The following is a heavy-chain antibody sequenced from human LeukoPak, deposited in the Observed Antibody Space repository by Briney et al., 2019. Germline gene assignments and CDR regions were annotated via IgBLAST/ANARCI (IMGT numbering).Heavy chain of an antibody. CDR2: FHNSGTS. V-gene: IGHV4-59*12. Sequence: SETLSLTCTVSDDSISDYYRGWIRQPPGKGLEWIGYFHNSGTSTYNPSLKSRVTISVDRSKNQFSLKLSSVTAADTAVYYCARTVYAVAGNWFDPWAREPWSPSPQ. D-gene: IGHD6-19*01. CDR1: DDSISDYY. J-gene: IGHJ5*02. CDR3: ARTVYAVAGNWFDP.